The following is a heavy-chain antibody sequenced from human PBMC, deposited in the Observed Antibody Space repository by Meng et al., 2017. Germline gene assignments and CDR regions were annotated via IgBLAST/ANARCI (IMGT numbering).Heavy chain of an antibody. Sequence: ASVKVSCKASGYTFTSYYMHWVRQAPGQGLEWMGWINPNSGGTNYAQKFQGRVTMTRDTSISTAYMELSRLRSDDTAVYYCARDPRPLRLGELSPIDYWGQGTLVTVSS. J-gene: IGHJ4*02. V-gene: IGHV1-2*02. D-gene: IGHD3-16*02. CDR1: GYTFTSYY. CDR2: INPNSGGT. CDR3: ARDPRPLRLGELSPIDY.